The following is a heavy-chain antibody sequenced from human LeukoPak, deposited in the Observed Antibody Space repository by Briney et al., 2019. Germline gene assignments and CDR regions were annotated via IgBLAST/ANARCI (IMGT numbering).Heavy chain of an antibody. CDR1: GFTFSSYS. D-gene: IGHD3-3*02. CDR2: VSSSSSYI. J-gene: IGHJ6*04. CDR3: ARCSDSISQVDV. Sequence: GGSLRLSCAASGFTFSSYSMNWVRQAPGKGLEWVSSVSSSSSYIYYADSVKGRFTISRDNAKNSLYLQMNSLKAEDTAVYYCARCSDSISQVDVWGKGTTVTVSS. V-gene: IGHV3-21*01.